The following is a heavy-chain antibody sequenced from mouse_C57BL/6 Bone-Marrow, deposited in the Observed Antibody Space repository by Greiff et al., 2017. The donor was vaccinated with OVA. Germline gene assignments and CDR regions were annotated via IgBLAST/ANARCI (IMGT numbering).Heavy chain of an antibody. J-gene: IGHJ3*01. D-gene: IGHD2-4*01. CDR2: IDPETGGT. V-gene: IGHV1-15*01. CDR1: GYTFTDYE. Sequence: VKVVESGAELVRPGASVTLSCKASGYTFTDYEMHWVKQTPVHGLEWIGAIDPETGGTAYNQKFKGKAILTADKSSSTAYMELRSLTSEDSAVYYCTRAGLRPWFAYWGQGTLVTVSA. CDR3: TRAGLRPWFAY.